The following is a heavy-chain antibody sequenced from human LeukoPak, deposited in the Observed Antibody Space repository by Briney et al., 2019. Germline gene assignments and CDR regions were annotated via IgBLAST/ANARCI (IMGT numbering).Heavy chain of an antibody. CDR1: GGTFSSYA. J-gene: IGHJ4*02. CDR3: ARDHQGLVVVVAAPLDY. V-gene: IGHV1-18*01. Sequence: GASVKVSCKASGGTFSSYAISWVRQAPGQGLEWMGWISAYNGNTNYAQKLQGRVTMTTDTSTSTAYMELRSLRSDDTAVYYCARDHQGLVVVVAAPLDYWGQGTLVTVSS. CDR2: ISAYNGNT. D-gene: IGHD2-15*01.